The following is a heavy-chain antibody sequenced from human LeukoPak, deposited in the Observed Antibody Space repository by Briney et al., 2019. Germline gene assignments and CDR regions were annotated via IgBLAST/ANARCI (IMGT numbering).Heavy chain of an antibody. CDR2: IYPGDSDT. CDR1: GYTFRSYW. Sequence: GESLKISCEGSGYTFRSYWIGWVRQRPGEGLEWMGIIYPGDSDTTYSPSFQGQVTISADKSINTAYLQWSSLKASDTAVYYCARRYFDSDGRSFDFWDQGTLVTVSS. D-gene: IGHD3-9*01. J-gene: IGHJ4*02. CDR3: ARRYFDSDGRSFDF. V-gene: IGHV5-51*01.